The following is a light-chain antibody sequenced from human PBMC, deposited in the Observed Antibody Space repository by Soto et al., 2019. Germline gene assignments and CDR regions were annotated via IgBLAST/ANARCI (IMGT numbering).Light chain of an antibody. CDR3: SSYTTSNSGV. Sequence: QFVLTQPASVSGSPGQSITISCTGTNSDIGAYKYVSWYQQYPGKAPKLIIYEVINRPSGVSNRFSGSKSANSASLTISGLQAEDESHYYCSSYTTSNSGVFGGGTKLTVL. J-gene: IGLJ3*02. CDR1: NSDIGAYKY. CDR2: EVI. V-gene: IGLV2-14*01.